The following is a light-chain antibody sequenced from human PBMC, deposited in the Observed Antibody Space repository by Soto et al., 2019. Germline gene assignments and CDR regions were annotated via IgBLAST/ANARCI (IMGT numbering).Light chain of an antibody. J-gene: IGKJ2*01. V-gene: IGKV1-39*01. Sequence: DIQMTQSPSSLSASVGDRVTITCRASQSISSYLNWYQQKPGKAPKLLIYAASSLQSGVPSRFSGSGSGTDFTLSISSLQPEDFPTYYCHQSYSTPYTFGQGTKLEIK. CDR1: QSISSY. CDR2: AAS. CDR3: HQSYSTPYT.